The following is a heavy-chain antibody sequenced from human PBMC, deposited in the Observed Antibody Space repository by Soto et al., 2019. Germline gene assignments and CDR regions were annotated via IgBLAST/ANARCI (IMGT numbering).Heavy chain of an antibody. J-gene: IGHJ4*02. CDR1: GGSLRSSSYY. Sequence: KPSETLSLTCTVSGGSLRSSSYYWGWIRQPPGKGLEWIGNIYYSGSTYYNPSLKSRVTISADTSKNQFSLKLTSVTAADTAVYYCASHLAVADTRSVDYWGQGTLVTVSS. D-gene: IGHD6-13*01. V-gene: IGHV4-39*01. CDR2: IYYSGST. CDR3: ASHLAVADTRSVDY.